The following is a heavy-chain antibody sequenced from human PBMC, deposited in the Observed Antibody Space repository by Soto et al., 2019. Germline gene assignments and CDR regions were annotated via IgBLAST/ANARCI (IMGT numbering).Heavy chain of an antibody. D-gene: IGHD1-26*01. J-gene: IGHJ4*02. CDR3: RVGVAD. CDR2: LSFDASKK. V-gene: IGHV3-30*03. CDR1: GFNFSAYC. Sequence: QVQLVESGGGVVQPGRSLRLSCAASGFNFSAYCMHWVRQAPGTGLELVALLSFDASKKYYADSVKGRFTISIDTSRNTLYLQMNSLTVEDTAVYYCRVGVADWGQGTRVTVSS.